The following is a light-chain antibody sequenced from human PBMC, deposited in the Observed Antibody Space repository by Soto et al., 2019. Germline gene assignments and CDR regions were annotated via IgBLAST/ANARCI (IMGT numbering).Light chain of an antibody. J-gene: IGLJ1*01. Sequence: QPVLTQPAPVSGSPGQSITISCTGTSSDVGGYNYVSWYQQHPGKAPKLMIYEVSNRPSGVSNRFSGSKSGNTASLTISGLQAEDEADYYCSSYTSSSTLDVFGTGTKVTVL. V-gene: IGLV2-14*01. CDR1: SSDVGGYNY. CDR3: SSYTSSSTLDV. CDR2: EVS.